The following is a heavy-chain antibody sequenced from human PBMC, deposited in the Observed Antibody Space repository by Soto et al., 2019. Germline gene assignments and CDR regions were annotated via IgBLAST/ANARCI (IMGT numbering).Heavy chain of an antibody. CDR3: TTDPVTMIVVVPSSG. CDR2: IYNGGST. V-gene: IGHV4-30-4*01. CDR1: GGSIRSVYYC. D-gene: IGHD3-22*01. J-gene: IGHJ4*02. Sequence: TSETLSLTCTVSGGSIRSVYYCWSWIRQSPDKGLEWIGHIYNGGSTFSNPSLKSRVTISVDTSKNQFSLKTEDTAVYYCTTDPVTMIVVVPSSGWGQGTLVTVSS.